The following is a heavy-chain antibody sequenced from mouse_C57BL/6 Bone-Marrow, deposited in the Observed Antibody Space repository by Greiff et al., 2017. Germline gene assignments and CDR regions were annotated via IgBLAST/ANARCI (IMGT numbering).Heavy chain of an antibody. CDR3: ARWRFYYYGSSYYYAMDY. V-gene: IGHV1-59*01. CDR1: GYTFTSYW. Sequence: QVQLKQPGAELVRPGTSVKLSCKASGYTFTSYWMHWVKQRPGQGLEWIGVIDPSDSYTNYNQKFKGKATLTVDTSSSTAYMQLSSLTSEDSAVYYCARWRFYYYGSSYYYAMDYWGQGTSVTVSS. CDR2: IDPSDSYT. J-gene: IGHJ4*01. D-gene: IGHD1-1*01.